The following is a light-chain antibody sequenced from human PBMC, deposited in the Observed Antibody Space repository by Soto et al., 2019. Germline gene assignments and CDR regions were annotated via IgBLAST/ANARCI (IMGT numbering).Light chain of an antibody. J-gene: IGLJ2*01. CDR1: SSDVGGHNF. CDR2: DVR. Sequence: QSVLTQPASVSGSPGQSITISRTGTSSDVGGHNFDSWYQQHPGRAPKLMIYDVRNRPSGVSNRFSGSKSANTASLVISGFEAEDGGDYYCRSYSSSDTLVFGGGTEVAVL. V-gene: IGLV2-14*03. CDR3: RSYSSSDTLV.